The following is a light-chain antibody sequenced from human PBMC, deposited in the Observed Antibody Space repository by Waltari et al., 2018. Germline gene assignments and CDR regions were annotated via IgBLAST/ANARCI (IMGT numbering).Light chain of an antibody. J-gene: IGLJ2*01. V-gene: IGLV3-25*03. Sequence: SYALTQPPSVPVSPGQTATITCSGDALPKQYVYWYQQRPGRAPVLVIYKDTERPSGIPERFSGSSSGTTVSLTLSGVQAEDEADYYCQTTDSSGIYSFGGGTKLTVL. CDR1: ALPKQY. CDR2: KDT. CDR3: QTTDSSGIYS.